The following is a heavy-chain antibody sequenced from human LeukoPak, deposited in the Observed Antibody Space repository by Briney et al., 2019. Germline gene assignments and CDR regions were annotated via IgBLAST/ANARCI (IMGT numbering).Heavy chain of an antibody. Sequence: SETLSLTCTVSGGSISSSSYYWGWIRQPPGKGLEWIGSIYYSGSTYYNPSLKSRVTISVDTSENQFSLKLSSVTAADTAVYYCARRGSYDPLFDYWGQGTLVTVSS. CDR2: IYYSGST. V-gene: IGHV4-39*01. D-gene: IGHD1-26*01. CDR3: ARRGSYDPLFDY. CDR1: GGSISSSSYY. J-gene: IGHJ4*02.